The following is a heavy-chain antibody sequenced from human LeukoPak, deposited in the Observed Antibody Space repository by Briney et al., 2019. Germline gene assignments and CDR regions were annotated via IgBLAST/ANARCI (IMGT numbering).Heavy chain of an antibody. CDR1: GGSFSGYY. CDR2: INHSGST. Sequence: KPSETLSLTCAVYGGSFSGYYWSWIRQPPGKGLERIGEINHSGSTNYNPSLKSRVTISEDTSKNQFSLKLSSVTAADTAVYYCAAGWGTIFGSNAFDIWGQGTMVTVSS. D-gene: IGHD3-3*01. J-gene: IGHJ3*02. V-gene: IGHV4-34*01. CDR3: AAGWGTIFGSNAFDI.